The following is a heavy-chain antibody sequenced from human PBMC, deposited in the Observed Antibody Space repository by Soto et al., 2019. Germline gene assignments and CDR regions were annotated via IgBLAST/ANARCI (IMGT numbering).Heavy chain of an antibody. CDR3: ARVATAMVDY. D-gene: IGHD5-18*01. CDR2: IYYSGSI. CDR1: GGSVSSGSHY. J-gene: IGHJ4*02. Sequence: QVQLQESGPGLVKPSETLSLTCTVSGGSVSSGSHYWSWIRQPPGKGLEWIGCIYYSGSINYNPSLKSRVTISVDTSKNQFSLKLSSVTAADTAVYYCARVATAMVDYWGQGTLVTVSS. V-gene: IGHV4-61*01.